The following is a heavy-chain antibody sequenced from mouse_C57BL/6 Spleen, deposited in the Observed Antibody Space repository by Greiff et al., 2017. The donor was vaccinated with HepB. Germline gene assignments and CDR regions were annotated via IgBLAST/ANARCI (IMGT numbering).Heavy chain of an antibody. CDR3: ARPYYAHWYFDV. J-gene: IGHJ1*03. V-gene: IGHV1-55*01. CDR1: GYTFTSYW. CDR2: IYPGSGST. Sequence: VQLQQPGAELVKPGASVKMSCKASGYTFTSYWITWVKQRPGQGLEWIGDIYPGSGSTNYNEKFKSKATLTVDTSSSTAYMQLSSLTSEDSAVYYSARPYYAHWYFDVWGTGTTVTVSS. D-gene: IGHD1-1*01.